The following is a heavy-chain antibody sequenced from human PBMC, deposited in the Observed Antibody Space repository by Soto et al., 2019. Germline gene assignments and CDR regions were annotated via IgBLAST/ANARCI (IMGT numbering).Heavy chain of an antibody. J-gene: IGHJ5*02. CDR3: ERGFWNYDS. Sequence: GGSLRLSCGASGITVSSDYMNWVRQAPGKGLEWVSVFYSGGSTYYADSVKGRFTMSRDISKNILYLQINSLRGEDTAVYYCERGFWNYDSWGQGTLVPVSS. CDR2: FYSGGST. V-gene: IGHV3-53*01. D-gene: IGHD1-7*01. CDR1: GITVSSDY.